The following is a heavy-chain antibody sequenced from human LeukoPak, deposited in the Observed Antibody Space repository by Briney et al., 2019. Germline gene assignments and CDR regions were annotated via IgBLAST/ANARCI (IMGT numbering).Heavy chain of an antibody. J-gene: IGHJ4*02. V-gene: IGHV3-30*02. Sequence: GRSLRLSCAASGFTFSSYAMHWVRQAPGKGLEWVAFIRYDGSNKYYADSVKGRFTISRDNSKNTLYLQMSSLRAEDTAVYYCAKDGPVSSSGWYLDYWGQGTLVTVSS. CDR2: IRYDGSNK. CDR1: GFTFSSYA. D-gene: IGHD6-19*01. CDR3: AKDGPVSSSGWYLDY.